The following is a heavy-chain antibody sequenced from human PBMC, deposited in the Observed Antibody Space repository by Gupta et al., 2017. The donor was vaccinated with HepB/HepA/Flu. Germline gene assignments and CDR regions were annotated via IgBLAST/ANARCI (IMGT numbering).Heavy chain of an antibody. CDR1: GGSISSYY. CDR2: IYYSGST. Sequence: QVQLQESGPGLVKPSETLSLTCTVSGGSISSYYWSWIRQPPGKGLEWIGYIYYSGSTNYNPSLKSRVTISVDTSKNQFSLKLSSVTAADTAVYYCARTNGGYGDAYYYGMDVWGQGTTVTVSS. V-gene: IGHV4-59*01. D-gene: IGHD5-18*01. J-gene: IGHJ6*02. CDR3: ARTNGGYGDAYYYGMDV.